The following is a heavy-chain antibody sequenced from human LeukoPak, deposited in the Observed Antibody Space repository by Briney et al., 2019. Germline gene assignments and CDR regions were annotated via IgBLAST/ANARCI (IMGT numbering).Heavy chain of an antibody. Sequence: ASVKVSCKASGGTFSSYAISWVRQAPGQGLEWMGRIIPILGIANYAQKFQGRVTITADKSTSTAYMELSSLRSEDTAVYYCARDRRYYDSSGYYHYWGQGTLVTVSS. CDR1: GGTFSSYA. V-gene: IGHV1-69*04. D-gene: IGHD3-22*01. J-gene: IGHJ4*02. CDR2: IIPILGIA. CDR3: ARDRRYYDSSGYYHY.